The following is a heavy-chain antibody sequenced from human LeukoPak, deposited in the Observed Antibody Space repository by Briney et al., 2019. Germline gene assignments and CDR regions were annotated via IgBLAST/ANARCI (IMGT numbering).Heavy chain of an antibody. Sequence: PSETLSLTCAVYGGSFSGYNWSWIRQPPGKGLEWIGEINHSGSTNYNPSLKSRVTISVDTSKNQFSLKLSSVTAADTAVYYCARYTRYSGSYNYWGQGTLVTVSS. CDR1: GGSFSGYN. J-gene: IGHJ4*02. D-gene: IGHD1-26*01. V-gene: IGHV4-34*01. CDR2: INHSGST. CDR3: ARYTRYSGSYNY.